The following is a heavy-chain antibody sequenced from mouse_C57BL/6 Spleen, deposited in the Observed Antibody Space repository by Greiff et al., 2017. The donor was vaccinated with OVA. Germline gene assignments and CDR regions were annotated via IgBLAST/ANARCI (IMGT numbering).Heavy chain of an antibody. V-gene: IGHV1-39*01. CDR1: GYSFTDYN. D-gene: IGHD1-1*01. CDR3: ARSSTVAYAMDY. CDR2: LNPTYGTT. Sequence: VQLQQSGPELVKPGASVQISCKASGYSFTDYNLNWVQQSHGTSLEWIGVLNPTYGTTSYNQKFKGKATLTVDQSSSTAYMQLNSLTSEDSAVDYCARSSTVAYAMDYWGQGTSVTVSA. J-gene: IGHJ4*01.